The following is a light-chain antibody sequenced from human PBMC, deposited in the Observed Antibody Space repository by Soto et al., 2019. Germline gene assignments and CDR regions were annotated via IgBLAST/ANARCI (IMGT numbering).Light chain of an antibody. J-gene: IGLJ1*01. V-gene: IGLV2-8*01. Sequence: QSALTQPPSASGSPGQSVTISCTGTSSDVGVYNYVSWYQHHPGKAPKLIIYEVSKRPSGVPDRFSGSKSGNTASLTVSGLQAEDEVDYYCSSYAGSNNYVFGTGTKLTVL. CDR2: EVS. CDR3: SSYAGSNNYV. CDR1: SSDVGVYNY.